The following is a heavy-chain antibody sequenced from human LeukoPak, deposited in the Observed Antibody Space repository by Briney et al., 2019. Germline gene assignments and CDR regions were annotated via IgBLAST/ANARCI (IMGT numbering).Heavy chain of an antibody. CDR2: IYSGGST. V-gene: IGHV3-53*01. D-gene: IGHD6-13*01. Sequence: GGSLRLSCAASGLTVRNNYMSWVRQAPGKGLEWVSVIYSGGSTYYADSVKGRFTISRDNSKNTLYLQMNSLRAEDTAVYYCARDGFRGAAAGTFGPLYYYYGMDVWGQGTTVTVSS. CDR1: GLTVRNNY. J-gene: IGHJ6*02. CDR3: ARDGFRGAAAGTFGPLYYYYGMDV.